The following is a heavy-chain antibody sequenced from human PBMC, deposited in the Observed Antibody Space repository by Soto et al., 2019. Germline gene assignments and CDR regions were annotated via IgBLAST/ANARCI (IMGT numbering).Heavy chain of an antibody. CDR1: GFTFSSYG. J-gene: IGHJ6*02. CDR3: TRDLVPYYSNPYYGMDV. V-gene: IGHV3-33*01. D-gene: IGHD4-4*01. CDR2: TWYDGSNR. Sequence: PGGSLRLSCAASGFTFSSYGMHWVRQAPGKGLEWVALTWYDGSNRDYADSVKGRFTISRDNSKSTLYLQMDSLRAEDTAMYYCTRDLVPYYSNPYYGMDVWGQGTTVTVSS.